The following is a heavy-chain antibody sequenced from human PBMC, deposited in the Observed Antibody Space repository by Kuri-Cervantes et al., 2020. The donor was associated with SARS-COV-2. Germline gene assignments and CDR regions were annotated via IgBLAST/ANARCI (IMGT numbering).Heavy chain of an antibody. CDR2: IYYSGST. Sequence: SETLSLTCTVSGGSISSYYWSWIRQPPGKGLEGIGYIYYSGSTNYNPSLKSRVTISVDTFKNQFSLKLSSVTAADTAVYYCARDGAGVAVAGTSNWFDPWGQGTLVTVSS. D-gene: IGHD6-19*01. CDR3: ARDGAGVAVAGTSNWFDP. J-gene: IGHJ5*02. CDR1: GGSISSYY. V-gene: IGHV4-59*12.